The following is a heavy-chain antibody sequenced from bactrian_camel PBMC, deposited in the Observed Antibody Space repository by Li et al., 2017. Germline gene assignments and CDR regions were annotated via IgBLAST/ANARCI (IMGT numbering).Heavy chain of an antibody. D-gene: IGHD5*01. J-gene: IGHJ4*01. CDR1: VNLDNNYC. CDR2: LDSEGTT. Sequence: HVQLVESGGGSVQSGESLRLSCVASVNLDNNYCLAWFRQAPGKEREGVAVLDSEGTTSYVDSVKGRFTVSRDNAKNTLYLQMNSLKTEDTAVYYCAAGPLADHGLGLGTQVTVS. V-gene: IGHV3S53*01.